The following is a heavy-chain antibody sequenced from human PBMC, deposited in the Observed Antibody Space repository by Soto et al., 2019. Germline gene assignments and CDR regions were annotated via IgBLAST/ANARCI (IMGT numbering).Heavy chain of an antibody. J-gene: IGHJ4*02. Sequence: ASVKVSCKASGGTFSSYSISWVRQAPGQGLEWMGGIIPIFGTANYAQKFQGRVTITADESTSTAYMELSSLRSEDTAVYYCARDYAPARYFDWLLPFDYWGQGTLVTVS. D-gene: IGHD3-9*01. CDR3: ARDYAPARYFDWLLPFDY. CDR2: IIPIFGTA. CDR1: GGTFSSYS. V-gene: IGHV1-69*13.